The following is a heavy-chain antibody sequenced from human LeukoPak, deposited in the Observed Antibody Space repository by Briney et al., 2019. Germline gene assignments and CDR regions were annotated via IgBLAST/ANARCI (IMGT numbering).Heavy chain of an antibody. D-gene: IGHD2-2*02. CDR1: GYTFTSYG. CDR3: ARGVYCSRTSCYIDY. Sequence: ASVEVSCKASGYTFTSYGISWVRQAPGQGLEWMGWINPNSGGTNYAQKFQGRVTMTRDTSISTVYMELSGLRSDDTAVYYCARGVYCSRTSCYIDYWGQGTLVTVSS. V-gene: IGHV1-2*02. J-gene: IGHJ4*02. CDR2: INPNSGGT.